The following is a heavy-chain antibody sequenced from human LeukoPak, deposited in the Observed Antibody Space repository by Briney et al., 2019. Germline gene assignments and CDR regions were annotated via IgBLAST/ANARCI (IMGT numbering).Heavy chain of an antibody. CDR2: ISSSGGTI. CDR1: GFTFSSYG. J-gene: IGHJ3*02. D-gene: IGHD1/OR15-1a*01. V-gene: IGHV3-48*03. Sequence: PGGSLRLSCAASGFTFSSYGMNWVRQAPGKGLEWVSYISSSGGTIFYADSVKGRFTISRDNAKNSLYLQMNSLRAEDTAVYYCARGQTGTLDAFDIWGQGTMVTAPS. CDR3: ARGQTGTLDAFDI.